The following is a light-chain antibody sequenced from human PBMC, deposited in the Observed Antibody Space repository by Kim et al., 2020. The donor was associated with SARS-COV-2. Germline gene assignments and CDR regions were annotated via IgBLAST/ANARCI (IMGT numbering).Light chain of an antibody. Sequence: SSSVADRFTITGLASQTITPYFNLYQQKPGKVPKVLISSASSLPSGFPSRFSGSGSGTDFTLTIISLQHEDFATYYCQQSFTTPYTFGQGTKLDI. CDR1: QTITPY. V-gene: IGKV1-39*01. CDR2: SAS. J-gene: IGKJ2*01. CDR3: QQSFTTPYT.